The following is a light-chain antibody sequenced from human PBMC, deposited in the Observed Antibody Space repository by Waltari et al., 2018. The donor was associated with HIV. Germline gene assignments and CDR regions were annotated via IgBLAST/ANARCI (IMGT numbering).Light chain of an antibody. J-gene: IGLJ2*01. CDR2: GST. Sequence: QSVLTQPPSVSGAPGQRVTIPCTGGRSNIGAPFDVPWYHHFPGTAPKLLIYGSTKRPSGVPDRFSGSKSGTSASLAITGLQAEDEADYYCQSYDNSLGVVFGGGTKLTVL. V-gene: IGLV1-40*01. CDR3: QSYDNSLGVV. CDR1: RSNIGAPFD.